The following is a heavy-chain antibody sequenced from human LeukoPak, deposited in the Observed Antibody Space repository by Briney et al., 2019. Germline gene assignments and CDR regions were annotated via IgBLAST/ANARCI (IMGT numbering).Heavy chain of an antibody. V-gene: IGHV3-23*01. D-gene: IGHD6-13*01. CDR3: AKGFFGSSNYYFEY. CDR1: GFTFSSYA. Sequence: PRGSLTLSCAASGFTFSSYAMSWVRQAPGKGLEWVSTITGSGGSTFYADSVKGRFTISRDNSKNTLDLQMNSLRVEDTAVYYCAKGFFGSSNYYFEYWGQGTLVTVSS. J-gene: IGHJ4*02. CDR2: ITGSGGST.